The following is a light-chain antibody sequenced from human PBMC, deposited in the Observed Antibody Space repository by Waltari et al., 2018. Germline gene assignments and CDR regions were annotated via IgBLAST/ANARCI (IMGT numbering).Light chain of an antibody. J-gene: IGLJ3*02. CDR1: SSDVGGYYY. V-gene: IGLV2-11*01. CDR2: DVS. CDR3: CSYAGRATWA. Sequence: QSALTQPRSVSGSPGHSVTISCTGTSSDVGGYYYVSWYQQYPGKAPKLVIYDVSKRPSGVPDRFSGSKSGNTASLTISGLQAEDEADYNCCSYAGRATWAFGGGTKLTVL.